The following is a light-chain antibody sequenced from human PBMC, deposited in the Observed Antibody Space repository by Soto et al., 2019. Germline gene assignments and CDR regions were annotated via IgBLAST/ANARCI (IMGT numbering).Light chain of an antibody. CDR3: QQYGGSTRT. CDR2: GAS. CDR1: QSVTTQ. Sequence: ILLTQSPGTPSLSPGERATLXXRDSQSVTTQLAWYQQKPGQAPXLIIHGASSRATGVPDRITGSGSGTDFTLSISRLEPEDFAVYYCQQYGGSTRTFGQGPRWIS. V-gene: IGKV3-20*01. J-gene: IGKJ1*01.